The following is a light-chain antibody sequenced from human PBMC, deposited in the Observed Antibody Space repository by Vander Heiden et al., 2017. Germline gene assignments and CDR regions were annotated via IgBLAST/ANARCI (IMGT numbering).Light chain of an antibody. CDR1: QDISIY. V-gene: IGKV1-33*01. J-gene: IGKJ5*01. Sequence: DIQMTQSPSSLSASVGDRVTITCQASQDISIYLNWYQQKPGKAPKLLIYDASNLETGAPSRFSGSGSGTDFTFTISSLQPEDIATYYCQRYDSLPITFGQGTRLEIK. CDR2: DAS. CDR3: QRYDSLPIT.